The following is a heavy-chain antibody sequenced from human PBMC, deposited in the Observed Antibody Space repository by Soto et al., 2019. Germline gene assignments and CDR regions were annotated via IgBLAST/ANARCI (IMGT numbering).Heavy chain of an antibody. CDR1: GGTFSSYT. CDR2: IIPILGIA. Sequence: QVQLVQSGAEVKKPGSSVKVSCKASGGTFSSYTISWVRQAPGQGLEWMGRIIPILGIANYAQKFQGRVTTTADKSKSTAYMELSSLRSEDTAVYYCASSNLEWEHCSSTRCDPYYYYYYMDVWGKGTTVTVSS. D-gene: IGHD2-2*01. CDR3: ASSNLEWEHCSSTRCDPYYYYYYMDV. V-gene: IGHV1-69*02. J-gene: IGHJ6*03.